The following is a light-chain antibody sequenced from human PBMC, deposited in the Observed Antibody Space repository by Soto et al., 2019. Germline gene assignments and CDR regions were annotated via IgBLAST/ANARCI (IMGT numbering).Light chain of an antibody. CDR2: GAS. Sequence: EIVLTQSPATLSLSPGERATLSCRASQNVSSSYLAWYQQKPGQAPRLLIYGASSRATGIPDRFSGSGSGTDFTLTISRLEPEDFAVYYCQQYGSSPWTFGQGTKVDIK. CDR1: QNVSSSY. V-gene: IGKV3-20*01. J-gene: IGKJ1*01. CDR3: QQYGSSPWT.